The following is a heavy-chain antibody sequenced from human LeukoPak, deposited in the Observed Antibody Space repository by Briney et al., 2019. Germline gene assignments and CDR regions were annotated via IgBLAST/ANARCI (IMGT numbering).Heavy chain of an antibody. D-gene: IGHD2/OR15-2a*01. CDR1: GFTFSSYA. Sequence: GGSLRLSCAASGFTFSSYAMSWVRHAPGKGLELVSAISGSGGSTYYADSVKGRFTISRDNSKNTLYLQMNSLRAEDTAVYYCAKDLGHSTTFNGMDVWGQGTTVTVSS. V-gene: IGHV3-23*01. CDR2: ISGSGGST. J-gene: IGHJ6*02. CDR3: AKDLGHSTTFNGMDV.